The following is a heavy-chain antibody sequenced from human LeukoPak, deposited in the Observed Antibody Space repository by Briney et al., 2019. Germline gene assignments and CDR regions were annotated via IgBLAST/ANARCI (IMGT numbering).Heavy chain of an antibody. D-gene: IGHD5/OR15-5a*01. CDR1: GYTLTELP. V-gene: IGHV1-24*01. J-gene: IGHJ5*02. CDR3: TVSKSRRWFDP. Sequence: ASVKVSCKVSGYTLTELPMHWVRQAPGKGLEWMGGFDPEDGETIYAQKFQGRVTMTEDTSTDTAYMELSSLRSEDTAVYYCTVSKSRRWFDPWGQGTLVTVSS. CDR2: FDPEDGET.